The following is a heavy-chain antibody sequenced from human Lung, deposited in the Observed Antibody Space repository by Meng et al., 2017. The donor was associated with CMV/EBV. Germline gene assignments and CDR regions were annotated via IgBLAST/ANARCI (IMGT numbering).Heavy chain of an antibody. D-gene: IGHD6-19*01. V-gene: IGHV3-30*02. CDR1: GFGFSGFA. J-gene: IGHJ4*02. Sequence: GGSXRLXCVASGFGFSGFAMQWVRQTPGKGLEWVALIRYDGGNKYYADSVKGRFTISRDNSKHTLSLQMNSLRPEDTAVYLCAKTGSGWFTDYWGQGTLVT. CDR2: IRYDGGNK. CDR3: AKTGSGWFTDY.